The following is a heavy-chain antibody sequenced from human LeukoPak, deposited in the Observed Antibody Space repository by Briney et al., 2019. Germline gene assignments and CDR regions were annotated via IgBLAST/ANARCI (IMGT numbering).Heavy chain of an antibody. CDR2: ISSSSSYI. CDR3: ARDAPGYSSGWYENFDY. Sequence: KTGGSLRLSCAASGFTFSSYSMNWVRQAPGKGLEWVSSISSSSSYIYYADSVKGRFTISRDNAKNSLYLQMNSLRVEDTAVYYCARDAPGYSSGWYENFDYWGQGTLVTVSS. CDR1: GFTFSSYS. J-gene: IGHJ4*02. V-gene: IGHV3-21*01. D-gene: IGHD6-19*01.